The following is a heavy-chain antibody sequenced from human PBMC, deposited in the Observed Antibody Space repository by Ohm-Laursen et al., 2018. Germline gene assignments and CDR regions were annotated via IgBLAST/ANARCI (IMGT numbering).Heavy chain of an antibody. D-gene: IGHD5-18*01. V-gene: IGHV3-66*01. CDR1: GFTVSSNY. J-gene: IGHJ4*02. CDR2: IYSGGST. Sequence: SLRLSCTASGFTVSSNYMSWVRQAPGKGLEWVSVIYSGGSTYYADSVKGRFTISRDNSKNTLYLQMNSLRAEDTAVYYCARVPKTAMVNHWGQGTLVTVSS. CDR3: ARVPKTAMVNH.